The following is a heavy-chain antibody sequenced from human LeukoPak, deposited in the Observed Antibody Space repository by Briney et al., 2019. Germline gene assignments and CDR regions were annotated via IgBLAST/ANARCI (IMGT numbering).Heavy chain of an antibody. D-gene: IGHD6-19*01. CDR1: GFTFSSYA. V-gene: IGHV3-23*01. CDR2: ISGSGGST. CDR3: AKADTIAVAVKFDY. J-gene: IGHJ4*02. Sequence: AGSLRLSCAASGFTFSSYAMSWVRQAPGKGLEWVSAISGSGGSTYYADSVKGRFTISRDNSKNTLYLQMNSLRAEDTAVYYCAKADTIAVAVKFDYWGQGTLVTVSS.